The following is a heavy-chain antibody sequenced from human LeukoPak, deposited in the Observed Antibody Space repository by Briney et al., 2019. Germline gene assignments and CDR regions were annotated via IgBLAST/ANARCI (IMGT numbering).Heavy chain of an antibody. CDR3: AREEWRYYGDLDY. D-gene: IGHD4-17*01. J-gene: IGHJ4*02. V-gene: IGHV4-39*07. Sequence: SETLSLTCNVSGGSISSSSYYWVWLRQPPGKGLEGIRNMYYSRSSYYNPSLQSRVTISVDTSKNEFSLKLSSVTAADTDVYDCAREEWRYYGDLDYWGQGTLVTVSS. CDR1: GGSISSSSYY. CDR2: MYYSRSS.